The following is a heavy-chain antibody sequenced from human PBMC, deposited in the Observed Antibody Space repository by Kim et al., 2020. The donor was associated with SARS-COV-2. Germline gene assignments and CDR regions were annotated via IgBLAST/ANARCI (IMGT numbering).Heavy chain of an antibody. Sequence: GGSLRLSCAASGFPFSNYDMNWVRQAPGKGLEWVSFISGSGSIIHYTDSVKGRFATSRDNAENSLYLQMNSLSADDTAIYYCVWSPRFDFKSWGQGTLVTGSS. J-gene: IGHJ4*02. CDR1: GFPFSNYD. CDR3: VWSPRFDFKS. V-gene: IGHV3-48*03. CDR2: ISGSGSII. D-gene: IGHD2-21*01.